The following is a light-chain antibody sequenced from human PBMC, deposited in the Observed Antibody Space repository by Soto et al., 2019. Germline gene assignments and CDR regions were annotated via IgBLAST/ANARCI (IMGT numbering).Light chain of an antibody. CDR1: QSVSTN. CDR3: QQYNNWPLT. CDR2: GTS. Sequence: ETVMTQSPSSLSVSPGESATLSCRASQSVSTNLAWYQQKPGQAPRLLIYGTSTRATGIPARFSGSGSGTEFTLTISSLQSEDFSVYYCQQYNNWPLTFGGGTRVESK. J-gene: IGKJ4*01. V-gene: IGKV3-15*01.